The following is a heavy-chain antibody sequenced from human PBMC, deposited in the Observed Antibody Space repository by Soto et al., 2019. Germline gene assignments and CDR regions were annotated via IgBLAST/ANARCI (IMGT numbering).Heavy chain of an antibody. V-gene: IGHV3-33*01. D-gene: IGHD4-17*01. CDR1: GFTFSSYG. CDR2: IWYDGSNK. Sequence: QVQLVESGGGVVQPGRSLRLSCAASGFTFSSYGMHWVRQAPGKGLEWVAVIWYDGSNKYYADSVKGRFTISRDNSKNTLYLQMNCLRAEDTAVYYCARDGDYGGNPARYVDYWGQGTLVTVSS. J-gene: IGHJ4*02. CDR3: ARDGDYGGNPARYVDY.